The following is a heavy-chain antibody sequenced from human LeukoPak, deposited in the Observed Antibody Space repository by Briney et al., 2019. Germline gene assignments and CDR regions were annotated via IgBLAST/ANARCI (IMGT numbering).Heavy chain of an antibody. CDR3: ARGGCSSTSCYKAALDY. V-gene: IGHV1-46*01. Sequence: GASVKVSCKASGYTFTSYYMHWERQAPGQGLEWMGIINPSGGSTSYAQKFQGRVTMTRDTSTSTVYMELSSLRSEDTAVYYCARGGCSSTSCYKAALDYWGQGTLVTVSS. D-gene: IGHD2-2*02. CDR1: GYTFTSYY. J-gene: IGHJ4*02. CDR2: INPSGGST.